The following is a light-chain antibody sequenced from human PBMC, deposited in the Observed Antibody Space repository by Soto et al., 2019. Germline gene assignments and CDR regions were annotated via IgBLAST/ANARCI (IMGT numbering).Light chain of an antibody. CDR3: QQSFSSRWT. CDR1: QGIITY. Sequence: DMQMTQSPSSMCASVGYSVTITCLASQGIITYLNWYQQKPGKAPNLLIYSSSTLQSGVPSRFSGSGSGTDFTLTISSLQPEDFATYYCQQSFSSRWTFGQGTKVDIK. V-gene: IGKV1-39*01. J-gene: IGKJ1*01. CDR2: SSS.